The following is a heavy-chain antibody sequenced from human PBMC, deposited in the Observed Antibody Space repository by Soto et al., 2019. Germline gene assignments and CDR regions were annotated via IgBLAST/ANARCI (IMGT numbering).Heavy chain of an antibody. D-gene: IGHD6-19*01. CDR1: GASVNSSRYY. CDR2: IYYSGST. Sequence: QLQLQESGPGLLRPSETLSLTCAVSGASVNSSRYYWGLIRQPPGKGLEWMGSIYYSGSTYSNPYLKSRLIISVDTSKHQFSLKLRSVTVADTAIYYCASTGGAVAGKPYSYGMDVWGRGTTVTVSS. V-gene: IGHV4-39*01. J-gene: IGHJ6*02. CDR3: ASTGGAVAGKPYSYGMDV.